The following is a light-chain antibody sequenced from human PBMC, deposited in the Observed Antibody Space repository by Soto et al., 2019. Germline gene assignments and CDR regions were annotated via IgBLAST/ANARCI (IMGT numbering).Light chain of an antibody. J-gene: IGKJ1*01. CDR1: QTISIN. CDR2: GAS. V-gene: IGKV3-15*01. CDR3: QQYNNWPPWP. Sequence: EIVMTQSPVTLSVSPGERATLSCRASQTISINLAWYQQKPGQAARLLIYGASTRATGIPARFIGSGSGTEFTLTISSLQSEDLAVYYCQQYNNWPPWPFGQGTRVEIK.